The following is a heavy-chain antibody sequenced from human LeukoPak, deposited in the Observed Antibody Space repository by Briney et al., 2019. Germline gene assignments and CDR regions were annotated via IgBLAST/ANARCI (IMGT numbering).Heavy chain of an antibody. V-gene: IGHV4-61*02. J-gene: IGHJ4*02. D-gene: IGHD3-22*01. CDR1: GGSISGGSYY. Sequence: NPSETLSLTCTVSGGSISGGSYYWSWIRQPAGKGLEWIGRIYTSGSTNYNPSLKSRVTISVDTSKNQFSLKLSSVTAADTAVYYCAREGGYYYDSSGYYYSLASAYWGQGTLVTVSS. CDR3: AREGGYYYDSSGYYYSLASAY. CDR2: IYTSGST.